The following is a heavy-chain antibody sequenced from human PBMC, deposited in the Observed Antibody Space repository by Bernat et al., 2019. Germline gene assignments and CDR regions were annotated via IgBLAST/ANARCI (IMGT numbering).Heavy chain of an antibody. CDR2: LSSSGSTI. Sequence: EVQLVESGGGLVQPGGSLRLSCAASGFTFSSYEMNWVRQAPGKGLEWVSYLSSSGSTIYYADPVKGRFTIPRDNAKNSLYLQMNSLRAEDTAVYYWAREGIGYCSGGSCYSSAFDIWGQGTMVTVSS. CDR1: GFTFSSYE. D-gene: IGHD2-15*01. CDR3: AREGIGYCSGGSCYSSAFDI. J-gene: IGHJ3*02. V-gene: IGHV3-48*03.